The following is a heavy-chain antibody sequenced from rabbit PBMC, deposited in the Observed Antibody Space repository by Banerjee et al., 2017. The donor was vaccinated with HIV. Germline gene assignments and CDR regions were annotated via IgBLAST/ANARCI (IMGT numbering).Heavy chain of an antibody. CDR2: IDTDSDST. CDR1: GFSFSSSSW. V-gene: IGHV1S40*01. Sequence: QSLEESGGDLVQPGASLTLSCTASGFSFSSSSWLCWVRQAPGKGLEWIASIDTDSDSTWYASWAKGRFTSSKTSSTTVTLQMTSLTAADTATYFCVRGSSYYSYYYVMDLWGQGTLVTVS. CDR3: VRGSSYYSYYYVMDL. J-gene: IGHJ6*01. D-gene: IGHD8-1*01.